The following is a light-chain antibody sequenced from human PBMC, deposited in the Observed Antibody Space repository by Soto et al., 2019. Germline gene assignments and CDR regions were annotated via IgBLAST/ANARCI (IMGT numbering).Light chain of an antibody. V-gene: IGLV1-40*01. CDR2: GNS. J-gene: IGLJ2*01. CDR3: QSYDSSLSGFPVV. CDR1: SSNIGNHR. Sequence: QSVLTQPPSASGSPGQSVTLSCSGSSSNIGNHRVRWFQHLAGTAPKLLIYGNSNRPSGVPDRFSGSKSGTSASLAITGLQAEDEADYYCQSYDSSLSGFPVVFGGGTKLTVL.